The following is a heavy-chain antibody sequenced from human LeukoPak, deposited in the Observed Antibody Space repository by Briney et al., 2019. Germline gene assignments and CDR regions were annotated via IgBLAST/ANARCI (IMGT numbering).Heavy chain of an antibody. CDR2: IYYSGST. J-gene: IGHJ4*02. D-gene: IGHD3-22*01. V-gene: IGHV4-59*08. CDR3: ARHVPYYYDSSGFLRPQYYFDY. Sequence: SETLSLTCTVSGGSISSYYWLWIRQPPGKGREWIGYIYYSGSTNYNPSLKSRVTISVATSNNHSSLKLSSVTAADTAVYYCARHVPYYYDSSGFLRPQYYFDYWGQGTLVTVSS. CDR1: GGSISSYY.